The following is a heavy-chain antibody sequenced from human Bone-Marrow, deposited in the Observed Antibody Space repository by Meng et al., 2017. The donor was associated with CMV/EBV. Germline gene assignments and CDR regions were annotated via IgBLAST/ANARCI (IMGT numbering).Heavy chain of an antibody. D-gene: IGHD6-6*01. J-gene: IGHJ4*02. V-gene: IGHV5-51*01. CDR1: GYSFTTYW. CDR2: IYLGDSDT. CDR3: ARQLRSSSYPDY. Sequence: KVSCKGSGYSFTTYWIGWVRQMPGKGLEWMGIIYLGDSDTRYSPSFQGQVTISADKSISTAYLQWSSLKASDTAMYYCARQLRSSSYPDYWGQGTLVTVSS.